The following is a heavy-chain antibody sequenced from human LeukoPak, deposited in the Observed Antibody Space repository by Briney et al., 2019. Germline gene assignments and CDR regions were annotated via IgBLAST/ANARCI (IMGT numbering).Heavy chain of an antibody. J-gene: IGHJ4*02. D-gene: IGHD2-15*01. CDR1: GFTFSTYA. V-gene: IGHV3-23*01. CDR3: AKAPVGHCSGAFCYHFHS. CDR2: ISGDNPGT. Sequence: PGGSLRLSCAASGFTFSTYAMSWVRQTPGKGLEWVTAISGDNPGTYHANSVKGRFTISRDNSKNTLHLQMSGLRAEDTARYYCAKAPVGHCSGAFCYHFHSWGQGTLVTVSS.